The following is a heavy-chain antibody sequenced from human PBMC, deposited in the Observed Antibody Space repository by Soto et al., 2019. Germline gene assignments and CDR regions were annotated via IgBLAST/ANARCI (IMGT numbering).Heavy chain of an antibody. V-gene: IGHV4-30-4*01. J-gene: IGHJ4*02. CDR2: IYYSGST. D-gene: IGHD2-2*01. CDR3: ARIGGSVVPAAAFDY. CDR1: GGSISSGDYY. Sequence: PSETLSLTCTVSGGSISSGDYYWSWIRQPPGKGLEWIGYIYYSGSTYFNPSLKSQVTISVDTSKNHFSLKLSSVTAADTAVYYCARIGGSVVPAAAFDYWGQGTLVTVSS.